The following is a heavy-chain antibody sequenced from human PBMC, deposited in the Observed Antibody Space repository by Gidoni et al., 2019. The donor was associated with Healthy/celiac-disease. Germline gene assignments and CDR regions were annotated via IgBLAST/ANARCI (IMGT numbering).Heavy chain of an antibody. D-gene: IGHD2-2*01. Sequence: QVQLVASGGGVVQPGRSLRLSCAASGFTFSDYGMHWVRQAPGKGLECVTVISFDGSNYYYADSVKGRFTISRYNSKNTLYLQLNSLRAEDTAVYFCAKSGCSSTNCYLNYWGQGTLVTVSS. J-gene: IGHJ4*02. CDR1: GFTFSDYG. CDR3: AKSGCSSTNCYLNY. CDR2: ISFDGSNY. V-gene: IGHV3-30*18.